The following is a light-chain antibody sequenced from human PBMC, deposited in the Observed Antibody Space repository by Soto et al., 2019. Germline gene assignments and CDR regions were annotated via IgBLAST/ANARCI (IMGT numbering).Light chain of an antibody. CDR3: QQHDLPSWT. CDR1: QSISSW. V-gene: IGKV1-5*03. Sequence: DIQMTQSPSTLSASVGDRVIITCRASQSISSWLAWYQQKPGKAPNLLIYRASTLKSGIPSRCSVSGSGTEFTLTLSSPQSDDRLTYYCQQHDLPSWTFGPGTKVEI. J-gene: IGKJ1*01. CDR2: RAS.